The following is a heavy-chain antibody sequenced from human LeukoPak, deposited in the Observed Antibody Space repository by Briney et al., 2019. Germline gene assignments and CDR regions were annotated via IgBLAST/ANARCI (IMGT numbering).Heavy chain of an antibody. CDR3: ARDRRIAVAGTPLYYFDY. Sequence: GGSLRLSCAASGFTFSSYWMHWVRQAPGKGLVWVSRINSDGSSTSYADSVKGRFTISRDNAKNTLYLQMNSLRAEDTAVYYCARDRRIAVAGTPLYYFDYWGQGTLVTVSS. CDR2: INSDGSST. J-gene: IGHJ4*02. V-gene: IGHV3-74*01. D-gene: IGHD6-19*01. CDR1: GFTFSSYW.